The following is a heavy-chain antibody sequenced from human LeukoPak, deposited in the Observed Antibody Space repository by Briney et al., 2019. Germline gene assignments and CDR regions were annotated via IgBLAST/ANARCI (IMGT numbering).Heavy chain of an antibody. J-gene: IGHJ5*01. CDR3: ARDRSSGWSFDF. CDR1: GYTFTSYY. V-gene: IGHV1-46*01. Sequence: ASVKVSCKASGYTFTSYYIHWVRQAPGQGLEWMGIINPSSGGTSYAQKLQGRITMTRDTSTSTIYMELSSLRSEDTAVYYCARDRSSGWSFDFWGQGTLVTVSS. D-gene: IGHD6-19*01. CDR2: INPSSGGT.